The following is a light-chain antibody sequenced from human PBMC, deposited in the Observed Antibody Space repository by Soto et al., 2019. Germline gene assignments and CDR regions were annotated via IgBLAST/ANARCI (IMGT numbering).Light chain of an antibody. CDR2: GAS. CDR3: QQYDTSPPTYT. V-gene: IGKV3-20*01. J-gene: IGKJ2*01. CDR1: QSVRSTF. Sequence: EVVLTQSPGTLSLSPGERVTLSCRTSQSVRSTFLAWYQQKPGQAPRLLIYGASTRATGIPDRFSGSGSGTDFTLTISRLAPEDSAVYYCQQYDTSPPTYTFGQGTKLEIK.